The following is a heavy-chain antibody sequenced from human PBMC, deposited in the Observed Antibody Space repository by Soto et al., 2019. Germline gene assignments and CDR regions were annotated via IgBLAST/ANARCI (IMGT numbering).Heavy chain of an antibody. J-gene: IGHJ6*03. V-gene: IGHV3-33*01. D-gene: IGHD3-3*02. Sequence: GGSLRLSCAASGFTFSSYGMHWVRQAPGKGLEWVAVIWYDGSNKYYADSVKGRFTISRDNSKNTLYLQMNSLRAEDTAVYYCARDTTGARGLMFIFSGMDVWGKGTTVTVSS. CDR3: ARDTTGARGLMFIFSGMDV. CDR1: GFTFSSYG. CDR2: IWYDGSNK.